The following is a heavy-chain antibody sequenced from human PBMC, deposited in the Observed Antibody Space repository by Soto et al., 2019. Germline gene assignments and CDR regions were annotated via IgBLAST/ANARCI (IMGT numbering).Heavy chain of an antibody. CDR3: ASVGRMTTVVSHFDY. CDR1: GFTFNNYA. CDR2: ISGSGSYT. V-gene: IGHV3-23*01. J-gene: IGHJ4*02. Sequence: EVQLLESGGGLVQRGDSLRLSCAASGFTFNNYAMTWVRQAPGKGLEWVSVISGSGSYTYYADSVKGGFTISRGSFKNTLYLELNSLRADDTAVYYCASVGRMTTVVSHFDYWGRGTLVTVSS. D-gene: IGHD4-17*01.